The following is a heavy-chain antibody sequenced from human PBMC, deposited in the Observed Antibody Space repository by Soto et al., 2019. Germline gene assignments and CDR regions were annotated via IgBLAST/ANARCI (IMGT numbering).Heavy chain of an antibody. V-gene: IGHV4-34*01. Sequence: SETLSLTCAVYGGSFSGYYWSWIRQPPGKGLEWIGEINHSGSTNYNPSLKSRVTISVDTSKNQFSLKLSSVTAADTAVYYCASRPDNYGSGSYYNLYSPTSNYYYGMDVWGQGTTVTVSS. CDR1: GGSFSGYY. J-gene: IGHJ6*02. CDR3: ASRPDNYGSGSYYNLYSPTSNYYYGMDV. CDR2: INHSGST. D-gene: IGHD3-10*01.